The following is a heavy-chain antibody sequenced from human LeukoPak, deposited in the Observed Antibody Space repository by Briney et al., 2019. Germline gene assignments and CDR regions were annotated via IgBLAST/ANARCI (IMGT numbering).Heavy chain of an antibody. Sequence: GGSLRLSCAASGFTFSSYGMHWVRQAPGKGLEWVAVISYDGSNKYYADSVKGRFTISRDNSKNTLYLQMNSLRAEDTAVYYCARDSAVLLWFGELGSYFDYWGQGTLVTVSS. V-gene: IGHV3-30*03. J-gene: IGHJ4*02. CDR1: GFTFSSYG. D-gene: IGHD3-10*01. CDR2: ISYDGSNK. CDR3: ARDSAVLLWFGELGSYFDY.